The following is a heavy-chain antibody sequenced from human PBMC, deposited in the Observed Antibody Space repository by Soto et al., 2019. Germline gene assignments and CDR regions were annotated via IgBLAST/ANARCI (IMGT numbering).Heavy chain of an antibody. Sequence: ASASVSCQTSSAPFNYYYIHWARQTPGQGLEWMGWINPNGGGTKYAQKFQGRVTVTRDTSIRTVYMELSSLRSGDTAVYYCARESGGATATLDYYYFYMDVWGKGTTVTVSS. CDR2: INPNGGGT. D-gene: IGHD5-12*01. V-gene: IGHV1-2*02. J-gene: IGHJ6*03. CDR3: ARESGGATATLDYYYFYMDV. CDR1: SAPFNYYY.